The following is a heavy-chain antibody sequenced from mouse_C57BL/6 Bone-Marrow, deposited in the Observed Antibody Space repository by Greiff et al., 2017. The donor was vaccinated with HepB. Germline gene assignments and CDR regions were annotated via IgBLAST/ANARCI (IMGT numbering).Heavy chain of an antibody. D-gene: IGHD2-10*02. CDR3: AKSPPLGWSGSWFAY. CDR1: GFSLTSYG. J-gene: IGHJ3*01. CDR2: IWSGGST. Sequence: VMLVESGPGLVQPSQSLSITCTVSGFSLTSYGVHWVRQPPGKGLEWLGVIWSGGSTDYNAAFISRLSISKDNSKSQVFFKMNSLQADDTAIYYCAKSPPLGWSGSWFAYWGQGTLVTVSA. V-gene: IGHV2-4*01.